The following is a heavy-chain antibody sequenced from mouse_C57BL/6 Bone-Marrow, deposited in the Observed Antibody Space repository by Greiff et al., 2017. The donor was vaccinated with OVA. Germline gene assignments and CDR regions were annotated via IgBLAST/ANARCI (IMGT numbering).Heavy chain of an antibody. CDR3: ARVEDYDPAWVAY. Sequence: VKLVESGAELVRPGASVKLSCKASGYTFTDFSINWVKQRPGQGLEWIARIYPGSGITYYNEKFKGKATLTAEKSSSTAYMQLSSLTSEDSAVYVCARVEDYDPAWVAYWGQGTLVTVSA. V-gene: IGHV1-76*01. D-gene: IGHD2-4*01. CDR1: GYTFTDFS. J-gene: IGHJ3*01. CDR2: IYPGSGIT.